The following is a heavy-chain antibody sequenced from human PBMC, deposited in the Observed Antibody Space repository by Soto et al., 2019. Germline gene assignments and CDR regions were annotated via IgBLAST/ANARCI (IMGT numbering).Heavy chain of an antibody. V-gene: IGHV3-23*01. CDR2: LSNTGRRT. Sequence: GGSLRLSCVVSVFPFGANAMSWVRQAPGKGLEWVSGLSNTGRRTSYADSVKGRFNISRDNSENTVYLQMNSLRVEDTAVYYCATEMGATQGPFDNWGQGTLVTVPQ. CDR1: VFPFGANA. D-gene: IGHD1-26*01. J-gene: IGHJ4*02. CDR3: ATEMGATQGPFDN.